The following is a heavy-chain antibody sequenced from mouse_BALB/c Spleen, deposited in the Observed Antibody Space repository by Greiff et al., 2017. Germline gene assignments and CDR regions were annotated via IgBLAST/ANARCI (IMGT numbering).Heavy chain of an antibody. J-gene: IGHJ1*01. D-gene: IGHD3-3*01. CDR2: ISSGGSYT. CDR1: GFTFSSYG. Sequence: EVKLMESGGDLVKPGGSLKLSCAASGFTFSSYGMSWVRQTPDKRLEWVATISSGGSYTYYPDSVKGRFTISRDNAKNTLYLQMSSLKSEDTAMYYCAREGTEGYFDVGGAGATVTVSS. V-gene: IGHV5-6*01. CDR3: AREGTEGYFDV.